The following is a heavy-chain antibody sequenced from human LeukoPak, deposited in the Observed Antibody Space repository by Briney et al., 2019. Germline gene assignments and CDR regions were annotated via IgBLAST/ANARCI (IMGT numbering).Heavy chain of an antibody. Sequence: GESLKISCATSGFTFSSYGMHWVRQVPGKGLEWVTVISHDAKSTYHVDSVKGRFTISRDNSKNTLYLQMNSLRAEDTAVYYCAKDGGNYYDTAGNHLMRSYMDVWGKGTTVTVSS. CDR2: ISHDAKST. CDR1: GFTFSSYG. D-gene: IGHD3-22*01. V-gene: IGHV3-30*18. J-gene: IGHJ6*04. CDR3: AKDGGNYYDTAGNHLMRSYMDV.